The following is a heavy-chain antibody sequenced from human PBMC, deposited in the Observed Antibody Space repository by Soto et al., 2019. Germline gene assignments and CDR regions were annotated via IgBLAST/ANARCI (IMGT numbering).Heavy chain of an antibody. V-gene: IGHV3-30*18. Sequence: PGGSLRLSCAASGFTFSSYGMHWVRQAPGKGLEWVAVISYDGSNKYYADSVKGRFTISRDNSKNTLYLQMNSLRAEDTAVYYCAKEAVKGIVVVITDYYYGMDVWGQGTTVTVSS. CDR2: ISYDGSNK. CDR3: AKEAVKGIVVVITDYYYGMDV. D-gene: IGHD3-22*01. CDR1: GFTFSSYG. J-gene: IGHJ6*02.